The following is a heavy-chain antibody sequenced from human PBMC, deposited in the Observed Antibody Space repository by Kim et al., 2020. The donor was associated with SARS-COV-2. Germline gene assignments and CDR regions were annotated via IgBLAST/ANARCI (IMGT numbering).Heavy chain of an antibody. V-gene: IGHV3-49*02. CDR3: TRSRVFDY. J-gene: IGHJ4*02. CDR2: SSGTT. Sequence: SSGTTECVASLKGRFTISRDDSNSVAYLQMNSLITDDTAIYYCTRSRVFDYWGLGTLVTVSS.